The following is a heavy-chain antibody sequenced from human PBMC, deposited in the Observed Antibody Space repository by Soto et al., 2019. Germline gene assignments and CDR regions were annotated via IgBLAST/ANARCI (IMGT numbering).Heavy chain of an antibody. D-gene: IGHD3-22*01. V-gene: IGHV3-13*01. J-gene: IGHJ3*02. CDR2: IGTAGDT. Sequence: EVQLVESGGGLVQPGGSLRLSCAASGFTFDTYDMHWVRQASGKGLEWVSAIGTAGDTYYPGSVRGRFTISRENAKSSLFLQMNSLTAGDTAVYYCARGGSESSGISADDAFDIWGQGTVVTVS. CDR1: GFTFDTYD. CDR3: ARGGSESSGISADDAFDI.